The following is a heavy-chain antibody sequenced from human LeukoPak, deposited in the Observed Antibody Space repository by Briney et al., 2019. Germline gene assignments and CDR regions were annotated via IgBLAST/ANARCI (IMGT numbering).Heavy chain of an antibody. J-gene: IGHJ3*02. CDR2: FYMGRST. CDR1: GGSIRGHR. CDR3: ARDPTPRGSLADAFDI. Sequence: SETLSLTCTVSGGSIRGHRWSWIRQPPGKGLEWIGDFYMGRSTNYNRSLKSRVTISVDTSKSQLSLKLSSVTAADTAVYYCARDPTPRGSLADAFDIWGQGTMVTVSS. V-gene: IGHV4-59*11. D-gene: IGHD1-26*01.